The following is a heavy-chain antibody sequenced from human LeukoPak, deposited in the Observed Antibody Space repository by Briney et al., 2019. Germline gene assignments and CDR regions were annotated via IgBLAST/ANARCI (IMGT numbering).Heavy chain of an antibody. CDR3: ARRPGRGGFSWFDP. V-gene: IGHV5-51*01. D-gene: IGHD3-16*01. CDR1: GYTFTSYW. J-gene: IGHJ5*02. Sequence: GESLKISCKGSGYTFTSYWIAWVRQMPGKGLEWMGIINPGDSDTRYSPSFQGQVTITADKSISTAYLQWSSLKASDSAMYYCARRPGRGGFSWFDPWGQGTLVTVSS. CDR2: INPGDSDT.